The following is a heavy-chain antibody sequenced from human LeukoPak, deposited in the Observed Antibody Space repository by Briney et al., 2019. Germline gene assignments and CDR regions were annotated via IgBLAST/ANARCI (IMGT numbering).Heavy chain of an antibody. CDR1: GFTFSSYG. V-gene: IGHV3-30*03. CDR2: ISYDGSNK. CDR3: AILHKGDFDY. D-gene: IGHD3-16*01. J-gene: IGHJ4*02. Sequence: GGSLRLSCAASGFTFSSYGMHWVRQAPGKGLEWVAVISYDGSNKYYADSVKGRFTISRDNSKNTLYLQMNSLRAEDTAVYYCAILHKGDFDYWGQGTLVTVSS.